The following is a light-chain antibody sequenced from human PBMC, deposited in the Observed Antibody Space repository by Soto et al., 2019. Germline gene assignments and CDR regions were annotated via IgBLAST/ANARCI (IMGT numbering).Light chain of an antibody. V-gene: IGLV2-14*01. J-gene: IGLJ1*01. Sequence: QSALTQPASVSGSPGQSVTISCTGTSTDVGGYHYVSWYQQHPGTAPKLMIYEVTDRPSGVSNRFSGSKSGNTASLTISGLQADDEADYYCSSYTSSSTLVFGTGTKVTVL. CDR2: EVT. CDR1: STDVGGYHY. CDR3: SSYTSSSTLV.